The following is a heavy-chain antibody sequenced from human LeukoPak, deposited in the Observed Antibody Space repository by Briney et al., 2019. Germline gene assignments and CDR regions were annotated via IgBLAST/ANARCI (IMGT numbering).Heavy chain of an antibody. CDR2: ISGSGDST. CDR3: ARGDWGSFGFDY. J-gene: IGHJ4*02. D-gene: IGHD7-27*01. V-gene: IGHV3-23*01. Sequence: PGGSLRLSCAASGFTFSSYAMSWVRQAPGKGLEWVSAISGSGDSTYYGDSVKGRFTISRDNSKNTLYLQMNSLRAEDTAVYYCARGDWGSFGFDYWGQGTLVTVSS. CDR1: GFTFSSYA.